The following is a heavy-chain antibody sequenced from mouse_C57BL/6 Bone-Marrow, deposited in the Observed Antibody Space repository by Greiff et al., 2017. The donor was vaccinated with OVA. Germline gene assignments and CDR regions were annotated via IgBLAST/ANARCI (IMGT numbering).Heavy chain of an antibody. CDR1: GYSITSGYY. V-gene: IGHV3-6*01. D-gene: IGHD1-1*01. Sequence: ESGPGLVKPSQSLSLTCSVTGYSITSGYYWNWIRQLPGNKLEWMGYISYDGSNNYNPSLKNRISITRDTSKNQFFLKLNSVTTEDTATYYGARGNYYGSSRGTWFAYWGQGTLVTVSA. CDR3: ARGNYYGSSRGTWFAY. CDR2: ISYDGSN. J-gene: IGHJ3*01.